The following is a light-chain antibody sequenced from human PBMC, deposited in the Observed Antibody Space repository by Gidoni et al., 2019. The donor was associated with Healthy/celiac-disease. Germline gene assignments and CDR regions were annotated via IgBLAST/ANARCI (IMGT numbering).Light chain of an antibody. V-gene: IGKV3-20*01. CDR3: QQYGSSQVT. CDR2: GAS. CDR1: QSVSSSY. Sequence: EIVLTQSPGTLSLSPGERATLSCRASQSVSSSYLAWYQQKPGQAPRLLIYGASSRATGIPDRFSGSGSGTGFTLAISRLEPEDFAVYYCQQYGSSQVTFGQGTKVEIK. J-gene: IGKJ1*01.